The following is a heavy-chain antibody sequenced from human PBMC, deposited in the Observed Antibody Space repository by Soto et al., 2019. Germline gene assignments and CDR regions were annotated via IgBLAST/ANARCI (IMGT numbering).Heavy chain of an antibody. D-gene: IGHD1-1*01. CDR3: AREPATAKPEGVDF. CDR2: INAGNGDT. Sequence: ASVKVSCKASGYTFSDYYIHWVRQAPGQRLEWMGWINAGNGDTKYSQRFQGRVTITRDKSASTAYMELSRLRSGDTAVYYCAREPATAKPEGVDFWGQGTLVTVSS. V-gene: IGHV1-3*01. J-gene: IGHJ4*02. CDR1: GYTFSDYY.